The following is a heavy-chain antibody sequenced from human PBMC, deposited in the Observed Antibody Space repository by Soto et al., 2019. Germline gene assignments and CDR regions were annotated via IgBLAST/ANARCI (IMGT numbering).Heavy chain of an antibody. CDR2: ISSGGNII. J-gene: IGHJ4*02. CDR3: ARDRAAGGY. D-gene: IGHD6-13*01. V-gene: IGHV3-48*03. Sequence: EVQLVESGGGLVQPGGSLRPSCAASGFSFSHYEMNWVRQAPGKGLEWVAYISSGGNIIHYADSVRGRFTVSRDNARNSLFLQMNILRVEDTALYYCARDRAAGGYWGQGTLVTVSS. CDR1: GFSFSHYE.